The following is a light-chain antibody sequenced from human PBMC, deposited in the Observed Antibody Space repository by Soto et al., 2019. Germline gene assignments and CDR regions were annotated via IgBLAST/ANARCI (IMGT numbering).Light chain of an antibody. V-gene: IGLV2-11*01. CDR2: DVS. CDR1: SSDVGAYNY. J-gene: IGLJ1*01. Sequence: SVLTQPRSVSGSPGQSVTISCTGTSSDVGAYNYVSWYQQHPGKAPKFMIYDVSKRPSGVPDRFSGSKSGNTASLTISGLQAEDEADYYCCSYAGTYSYVFGTGTKGHRP. CDR3: CSYAGTYSYV.